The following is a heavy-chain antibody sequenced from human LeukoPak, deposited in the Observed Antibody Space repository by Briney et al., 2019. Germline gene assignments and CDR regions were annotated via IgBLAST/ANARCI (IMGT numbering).Heavy chain of an antibody. CDR2: IKQDGSEK. V-gene: IGHV3-7*01. J-gene: IGHJ4*02. CDR3: ARDVYQLRMNN. Sequence: PGGSLRLSCAASGFTFSNYWMSWVRQAPGKGLEWVANIKQDGSEKYYTDSVKGRFTISRDNAKNSLYLQMSSLRAEDTAVYYCARDVYQLRMNNWGQGTLVTDSS. D-gene: IGHD2-2*01. CDR1: GFTFSNYW.